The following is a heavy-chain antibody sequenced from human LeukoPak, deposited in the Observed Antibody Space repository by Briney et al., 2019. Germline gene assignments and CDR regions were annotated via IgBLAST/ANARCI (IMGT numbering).Heavy chain of an antibody. CDR1: GFTFSNAW. Sequence: GGSLRLSCAASGFTFSNAWMSWVRQAPGKGLEWVGRIKSKTGGGTTDYAAPVKGRFTISRDDSKNTLYLQMNSLKTEDTAVYYCTTSPYCGGDCYSWGQGTLVTVSS. V-gene: IGHV3-15*01. CDR2: IKSKTGGGTT. CDR3: TTSPYCGGDCYS. D-gene: IGHD2-21*02. J-gene: IGHJ4*02.